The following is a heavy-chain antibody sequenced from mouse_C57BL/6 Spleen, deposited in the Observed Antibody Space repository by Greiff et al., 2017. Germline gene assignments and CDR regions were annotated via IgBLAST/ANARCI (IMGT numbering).Heavy chain of an antibody. D-gene: IGHD2-4*01. V-gene: IGHV1-64*01. CDR2: IHPNSGST. J-gene: IGHJ2*01. CDR1: GYTFTSYW. Sequence: QVQLQQSGAELVKPGASVKLSCKASGYTFTSYWMHWVKQRPGQGLEWIGMIHPNSGSTNYNEKFKSKATLTVDKSSSTAYMQLSSLTSEDSAVYYCANLYYDTEDFDYWGQGTTLTVSS. CDR3: ANLYYDTEDFDY.